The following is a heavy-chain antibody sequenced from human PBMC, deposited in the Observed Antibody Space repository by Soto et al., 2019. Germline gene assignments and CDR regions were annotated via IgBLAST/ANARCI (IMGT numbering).Heavy chain of an antibody. CDR2: IYHSGST. CDR1: GGSISSGGYS. D-gene: IGHD3-22*01. Sequence: SETLSLTCAVSGGSISSGGYSWSWIRHPPGKGLEWIGYIYHSGSTYYNPSLKSRVTISVDRSKNQFSLKLSSVTAADTAVYYCARGTYYYDSSGYPPYYFDYWGQGTLVTVSS. CDR3: ARGTYYYDSSGYPPYYFDY. J-gene: IGHJ4*02. V-gene: IGHV4-30-2*01.